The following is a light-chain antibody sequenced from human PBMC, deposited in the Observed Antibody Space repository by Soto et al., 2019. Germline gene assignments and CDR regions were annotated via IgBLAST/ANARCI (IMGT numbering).Light chain of an antibody. V-gene: IGKV3-20*01. Sequence: EVGLTQSPGALSLSPGEGVTLSCRASQNIRGNELAWYRQKRGQAPRLLIYGGSSRAEGIPDRFSGRGTGTNFTLPIGSLAPEDSAVYYCQDYGTSHPWTFGQGTNLDIK. CDR3: QDYGTSHPWT. CDR1: QNIRGNE. J-gene: IGKJ1*01. CDR2: GGS.